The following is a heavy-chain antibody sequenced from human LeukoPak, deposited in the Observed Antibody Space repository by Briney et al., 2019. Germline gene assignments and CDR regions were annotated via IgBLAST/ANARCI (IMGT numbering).Heavy chain of an antibody. CDR1: GFTFSNAW. CDR2: IKSKTDGGTT. D-gene: IGHD5-18*01. V-gene: IGHV3-15*01. J-gene: IGHJ6*03. CDR3: TTPDTAMVRDYYYMDV. Sequence: PGGSLRLSCAASGFTFSNAWMSWVRQAPGKGLEWVGRIKSKTDGGTTDYAAPVKGRFTISRDDSKNTLYLQMNSLKTEDTAVYYCTTPDTAMVRDYYYMDVWGKGTTVTVSS.